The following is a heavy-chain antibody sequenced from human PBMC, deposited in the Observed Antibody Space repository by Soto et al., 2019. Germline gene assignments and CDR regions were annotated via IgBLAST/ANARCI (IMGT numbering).Heavy chain of an antibody. CDR3: ARARLRAVYAFDF. D-gene: IGHD4-17*01. CDR1: GVSITSGAYY. Sequence: LSLTCTLSGVSITSGAYYWTWVRKHPGKDLEWIVYIYYNGNTYFIPSLKSRLTISINTSKNQISMKLRSVTAADTAMYYCARARLRAVYAFDFWGQGTMVTVSS. CDR2: IYYNGNT. J-gene: IGHJ3*01. V-gene: IGHV4-31*03.